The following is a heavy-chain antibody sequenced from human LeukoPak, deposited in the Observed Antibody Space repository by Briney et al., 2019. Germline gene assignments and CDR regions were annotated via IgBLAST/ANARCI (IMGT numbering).Heavy chain of an antibody. V-gene: IGHV3-23*01. CDR3: AKWGDYDVLTGYYVPDY. CDR2: ILGSGGST. Sequence: PGASLRLSCAASGFTFSNHAMSWVRQAPGKGLEWVSAILGSGGSTYYADSVKGRFTVSRDNSRSSLYLQMKSLRAEDTALYYCAKWGDYDVLTGYYVPDYWGQGTRVTVSS. J-gene: IGHJ4*02. D-gene: IGHD3-9*01. CDR1: GFTFSNHA.